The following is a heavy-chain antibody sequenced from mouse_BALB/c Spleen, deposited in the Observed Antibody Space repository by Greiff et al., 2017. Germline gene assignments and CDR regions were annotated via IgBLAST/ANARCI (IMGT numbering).Heavy chain of an antibody. V-gene: IGHV5-12-2*01. J-gene: IGHJ4*01. D-gene: IGHD1-1*01. CDR3: ARQGYYYYGSTYAMDY. CDR2: ISNGGGST. CDR1: GFTFSSYT. Sequence: EVQGVESGGGLVQPGGSLKLSCAASGFTFSSYTMSWVRQTPEKRLEWVAYISNGGGSTYYPDTVKGRFTISRDNAKNTLYLQMSSLKSEDTAMYYCARQGYYYYGSTYAMDYWGQGTSVTVSS.